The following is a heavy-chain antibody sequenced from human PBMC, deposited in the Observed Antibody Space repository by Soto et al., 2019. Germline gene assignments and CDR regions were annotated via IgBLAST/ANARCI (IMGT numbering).Heavy chain of an antibody. CDR1: GFTFSSYE. CDR3: ARERNGYNYYYYYGMDV. D-gene: IGHD5-12*01. V-gene: IGHV3-48*03. CDR2: ISSSGSTI. Sequence: GGSLRLSCAASGFTFSSYEMNWVRQAPGKGLEWVSYISSSGSTIYYADSVKGRFTISRDNAKNSLYLQMNSLRAEDTAVYYCARERNGYNYYYYYGMDVWGQGTTVTVSS. J-gene: IGHJ6*02.